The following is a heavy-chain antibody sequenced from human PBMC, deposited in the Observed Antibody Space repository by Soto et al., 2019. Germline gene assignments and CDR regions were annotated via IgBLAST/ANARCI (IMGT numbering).Heavy chain of an antibody. D-gene: IGHD4-17*01. CDR2: IWYDGSNK. CDR3: AIGVYGDVDAFVI. V-gene: IGHV3-33*01. J-gene: IGHJ3*02. CDR1: GFTFSSYG. Sequence: QVQLVESGGGVVQPGRSLRLSCAASGFTFSSYGMHWVRQAPGKGLVWVAVIWYDGSNKYYADSVKGRFTISRDNSKNAHYLQMNSVRAEDKAVYYCAIGVYGDVDAFVIWGQGTMVTVSS.